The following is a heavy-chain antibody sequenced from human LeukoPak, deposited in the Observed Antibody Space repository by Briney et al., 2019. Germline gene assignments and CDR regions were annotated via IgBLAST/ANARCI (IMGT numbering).Heavy chain of an antibody. V-gene: IGHV3-13*01. J-gene: IGHJ4*02. CDR2: IGTAGDT. CDR1: GFTFSSYD. Sequence: PGGSLRLSCAASGFTFSSYDMPWVRHATGKGLEWVSAIGTAGDTYYPDSVKGRFTISRENAKNSLYLQMNSLRVGDTAVYYCARGLFPEFDYWGQGTLVTVSS. CDR3: ARGLFPEFDY.